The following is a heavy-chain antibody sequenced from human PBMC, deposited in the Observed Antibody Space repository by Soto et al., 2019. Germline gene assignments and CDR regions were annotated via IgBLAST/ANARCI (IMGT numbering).Heavy chain of an antibody. CDR1: GFTFSSYA. J-gene: IGHJ6*02. V-gene: IGHV3-23*01. Sequence: GGSLRLSCAASGFTFSSYAMSWVRQAPGKGLEWVSAISGSGGRTYYADSVKGPFTISRDNSKNTLYLQMNSLRAEETAVYYCAKVRGAQWLGLVYGMDVWGQGTTVTVSS. CDR3: AKVRGAQWLGLVYGMDV. CDR2: ISGSGGRT. D-gene: IGHD6-19*01.